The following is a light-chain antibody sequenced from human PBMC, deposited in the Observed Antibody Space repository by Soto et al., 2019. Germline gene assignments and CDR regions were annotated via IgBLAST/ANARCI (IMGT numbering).Light chain of an antibody. CDR2: GST. CDR3: QSYDNSLSGVV. Sequence: QSVLTQPPSVSGAPGQRVTISCTGSSSNIGAGYHVHWYQQLPGTAPKLLIYGSTDRPSGVPDRFSGSKSGTSASLAITGLQAEDEADDYCQSYDNSLSGVVFGGGTKLTVL. J-gene: IGLJ2*01. V-gene: IGLV1-40*01. CDR1: SSNIGAGYH.